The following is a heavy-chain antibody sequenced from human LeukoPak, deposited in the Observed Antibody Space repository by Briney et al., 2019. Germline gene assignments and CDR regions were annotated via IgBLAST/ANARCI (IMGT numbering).Heavy chain of an antibody. CDR1: GGSISRYY. V-gene: IGHV4-59*01. Sequence: SETLSLTCTVSGGSISRYYWSWIRQPPGKGLEWIGYIFYSGNTNYNSSLKSRVTISVDTSKNQFSLKLSSVTAADTAVYYCARDNPGIAVAGPAGFDYWGQGTLVTVSS. CDR2: IFYSGNT. CDR3: ARDNPGIAVAGPAGFDY. D-gene: IGHD6-19*01. J-gene: IGHJ4*02.